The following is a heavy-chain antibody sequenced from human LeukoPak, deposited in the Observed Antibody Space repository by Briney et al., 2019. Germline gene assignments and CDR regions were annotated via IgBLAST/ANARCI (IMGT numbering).Heavy chain of an antibody. Sequence: SETLSLTCAVYGGSFSGYYWSWIRQPPGKGLEWSGEINNSGSTNYNPSLKSRVTISVDTSKNQFSLKLSSVTAADTAVYYCARGGGIVVVPAAIWGFDPWGQGTLVTVSS. CDR2: INNSGST. V-gene: IGHV4-34*01. CDR1: GGSFSGYY. CDR3: ARGGGIVVVPAAIWGFDP. D-gene: IGHD2-2*02. J-gene: IGHJ5*02.